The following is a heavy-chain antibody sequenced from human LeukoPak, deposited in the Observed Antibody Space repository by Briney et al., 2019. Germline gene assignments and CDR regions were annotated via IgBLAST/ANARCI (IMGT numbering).Heavy chain of an antibody. CDR3: ARLWFGAWKGIDY. CDR2: ISTTSSTI. D-gene: IGHD3-10*01. J-gene: IGHJ4*02. Sequence: GGSLRLSCAASGFIFSNYNMNWVRQAPGKGLEWVSYISTTSSTIYYADSMKGRFTISRDNAKNSLYLQINSLRAEDTAVYYCARLWFGAWKGIDYWGQGTPVTVSA. CDR1: GFIFSNYN. V-gene: IGHV3-48*04.